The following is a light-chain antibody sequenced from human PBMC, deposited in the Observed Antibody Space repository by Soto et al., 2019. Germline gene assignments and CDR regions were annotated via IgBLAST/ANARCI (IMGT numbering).Light chain of an antibody. Sequence: DIQMTQSPSTLSASVGDRAIITCRASQSISTWVAWYQQKPGKAPKILISKASSLESGVPSRFSGRGSGTEFTLTISSLQPDDFATYYCQQYDNLLSFGGGTKVEIK. V-gene: IGKV1-5*03. J-gene: IGKJ4*01. CDR2: KAS. CDR3: QQYDNLLS. CDR1: QSISTW.